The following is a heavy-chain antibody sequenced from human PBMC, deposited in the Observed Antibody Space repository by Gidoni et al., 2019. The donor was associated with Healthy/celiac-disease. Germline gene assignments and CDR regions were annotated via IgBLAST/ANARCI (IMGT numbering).Heavy chain of an antibody. Sequence: EVHLVESGGGLVQPGGSLRLSCSASGFTFSSYAMHWVRQAPGKGLEYVSAISSNGGSTYYADSVKGRFTISRDNSKNTLYLQMSSLRAEDTAVYYCVKGSGGGTYDFWSGRNNWFDPWGQGTLVTVSS. CDR3: VKGSGGGTYDFWSGRNNWFDP. CDR1: GFTFSSYA. D-gene: IGHD3-3*01. CDR2: ISSNGGST. J-gene: IGHJ5*02. V-gene: IGHV3-64D*06.